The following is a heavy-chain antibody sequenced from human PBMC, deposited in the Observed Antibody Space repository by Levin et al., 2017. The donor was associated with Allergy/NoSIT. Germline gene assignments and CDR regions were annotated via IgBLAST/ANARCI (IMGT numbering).Heavy chain of an antibody. CDR1: GFRFNDFG. J-gene: IGHJ4*02. D-gene: IGHD6-6*01. CDR3: AKEKDGGLAALGHFDY. V-gene: IGHV3-23*01. CDR2: ITNTGGST. Sequence: GGSLRLSCEGSGFRFNDFGMNWVRQAPGKGLEWVSSITNTGGSTFYAASMKGRFTIFRDDSKNTLYLQMNRLRVEDTAVYFCAKEKDGGLAALGHFDYWGQGTLVSVSS.